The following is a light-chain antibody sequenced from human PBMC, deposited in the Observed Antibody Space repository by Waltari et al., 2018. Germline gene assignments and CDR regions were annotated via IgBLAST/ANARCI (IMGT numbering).Light chain of an antibody. J-gene: IGLJ1*01. CDR1: NIGTSR. CDR2: YDR. V-gene: IGLV3-21*04. CDR3: HVWHPHVDPGV. Sequence: SYVVTQPPSLSVAPGATATSTCGGDNIGTSRVHWYQQKAGQAPVLVIFYDRDRPSGIPDRFSGSNSGNTATLTISRVEAGDEARYYCHVWHPHVDPGVFGTGTEVTVL.